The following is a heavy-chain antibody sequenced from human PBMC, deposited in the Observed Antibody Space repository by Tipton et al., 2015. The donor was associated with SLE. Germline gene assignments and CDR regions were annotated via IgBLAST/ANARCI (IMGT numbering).Heavy chain of an antibody. J-gene: IGHJ2*01. CDR2: ISYDGGNL. CDR3: ARDSHLYGDYAYFDP. Sequence: SLRLSCAASGSTFSNYAMHWVRQAPGKGLEWVAVISYDGGNLYHADSVKGRFTISRDNSKNTVYLQMNSLRAEDTAVFYCARDSHLYGDYAYFDPWGRGTLVTVSS. CDR1: GSTFSNYA. D-gene: IGHD4-17*01. V-gene: IGHV3-30*14.